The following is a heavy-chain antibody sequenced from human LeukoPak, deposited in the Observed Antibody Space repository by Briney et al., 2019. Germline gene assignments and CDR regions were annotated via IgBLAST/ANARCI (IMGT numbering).Heavy chain of an antibody. CDR1: GGSISSSSYY. CDR3: ARPESGWYLNAFDI. J-gene: IGHJ3*02. D-gene: IGHD6-19*01. V-gene: IGHV4-39*01. CDR2: IYYSGST. Sequence: PSETLSLTCTVSGGSISSSSYYWGWIRQPPGKGLEWIGSIYYSGSTYYNPSLKSRVTISVDTSKNQFSLKLSSVTAADTAVYYCARPESGWYLNAFDIWGQGTMVTVSS.